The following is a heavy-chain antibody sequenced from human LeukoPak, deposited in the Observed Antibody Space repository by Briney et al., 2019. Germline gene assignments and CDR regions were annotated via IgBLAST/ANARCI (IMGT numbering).Heavy chain of an antibody. CDR1: GFTFSSYG. Sequence: GGSLRLSCAASGFTFSSYGMHWVRQAPGKGLEWVAVIWYDGSNKYYADSVKGRFTISRDNSKNTLYLQMNSLRVEDTAVYYCAKDIGSGWFPQGEYWGQGTLVTVSS. CDR3: AKDIGSGWFPQGEY. V-gene: IGHV3-30*02. J-gene: IGHJ4*02. D-gene: IGHD6-19*01. CDR2: IWYDGSNK.